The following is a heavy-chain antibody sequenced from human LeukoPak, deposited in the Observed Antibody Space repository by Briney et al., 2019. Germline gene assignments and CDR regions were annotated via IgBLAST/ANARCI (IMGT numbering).Heavy chain of an antibody. Sequence: GGSLRLSCAASVFTFSDYWMTWVRQAPWKGLEWVANIKQDGSEKYYVDSVKGRFTISRDNAKNSLYLQMNSLRAEDTAVYYCAKEVGGSGSFWGQGTLVTVSS. D-gene: IGHD3-10*01. V-gene: IGHV3-7*01. CDR1: VFTFSDYW. CDR2: IKQDGSEK. CDR3: AKEVGGSGSF. J-gene: IGHJ4*02.